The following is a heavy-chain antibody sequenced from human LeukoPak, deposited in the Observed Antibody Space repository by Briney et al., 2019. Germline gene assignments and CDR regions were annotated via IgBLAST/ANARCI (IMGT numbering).Heavy chain of an antibody. Sequence: PAETLSLTCSVSGGSVSSNYWAWLRQSPGKGLEWIASIYHIGSTYYNPSLKSRVTISVDTSKNQFSLNLRFVTATDTAVYYCARAPGSPYNHFDYWGQGALVTVSS. CDR2: IYHIGST. CDR1: GGSVSSNY. V-gene: IGHV4-38-2*02. D-gene: IGHD1-26*01. CDR3: ARAPGSPYNHFDY. J-gene: IGHJ4*02.